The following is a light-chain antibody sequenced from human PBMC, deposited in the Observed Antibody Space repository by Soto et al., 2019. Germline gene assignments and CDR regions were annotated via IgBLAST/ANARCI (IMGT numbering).Light chain of an antibody. Sequence: EIVLTQSPGTLSLSPGERATLSCRASQSLRSNFFAWYQQKPGQAPRLLIYGTSSRATGIPDRFSASGSGTDFTLTINRLEPEDFAMYYCEQYDNSPITFGGGTKVEIK. CDR3: EQYDNSPIT. CDR2: GTS. V-gene: IGKV3-20*01. J-gene: IGKJ4*01. CDR1: QSLRSNF.